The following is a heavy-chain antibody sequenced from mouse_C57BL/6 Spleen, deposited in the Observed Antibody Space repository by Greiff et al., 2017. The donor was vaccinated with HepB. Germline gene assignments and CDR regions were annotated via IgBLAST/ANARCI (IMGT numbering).Heavy chain of an antibody. CDR2: IDPSDSET. CDR3: ARCELGYDRGYAMDY. CDR1: GYTFTSYW. D-gene: IGHD2-2*01. Sequence: VQLQQPGAELVRPGSSVKLSCKASGYTFTSYWMHWVKQRPIQGLEWIGNIDPSDSETHYNQKFKDKATLTVDKSSSTAYMQLSSLTSEDSAVYYCARCELGYDRGYAMDYWGQGTSVTVSS. V-gene: IGHV1-52*01. J-gene: IGHJ4*01.